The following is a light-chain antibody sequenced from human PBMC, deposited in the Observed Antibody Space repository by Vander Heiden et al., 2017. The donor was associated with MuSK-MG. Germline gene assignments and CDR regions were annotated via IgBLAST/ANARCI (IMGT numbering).Light chain of an antibody. Sequence: QSALPRLPSVSGSPGQSVTISGTGTSGDVGGYNYVSWYQQHPGKAHKLMIVDVSKRSSVVPDRFSGSKSGNTASLTISGLQGEDEADYYCCSYAGSSWVFGGGTKLTVL. CDR2: DVS. CDR1: SGDVGGYNY. J-gene: IGLJ3*02. V-gene: IGLV2-11*01. CDR3: CSYAGSSWV.